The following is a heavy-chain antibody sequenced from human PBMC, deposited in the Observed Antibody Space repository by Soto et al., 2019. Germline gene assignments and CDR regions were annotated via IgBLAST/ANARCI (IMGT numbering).Heavy chain of an antibody. CDR2: IKPDGSEQ. D-gene: IGHD1-20*01. V-gene: IGHV3-7*01. CDR1: EFTFDEYY. J-gene: IGHJ6*02. CDR3: ARGNWNYYYGFDV. Sequence: GGSLRLSCAASEFTFDEYYMTWVRQAPGKGPEWVANIKPDGSEQYYVDSVKGRFTISRDNANNSIYLQMNSLRAEDTAVYFCARGNWNYYYGFDVWGQGTTVTVSS.